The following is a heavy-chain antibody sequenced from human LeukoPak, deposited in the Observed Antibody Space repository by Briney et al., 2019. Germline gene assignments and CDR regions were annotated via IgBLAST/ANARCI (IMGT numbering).Heavy chain of an antibody. CDR3: ARDQQLEIDY. CDR1: GFTFSSYS. D-gene: IGHD6-13*01. V-gene: IGHV3-21*01. Sequence: NSGGSLRLSCAASGFTFSSYSMNWVRQAPGKGLEWVSSISSSSSYIYYADSVKGRFTISRDNAKNSLYLQMNSLRAEDTAVYYCARDQQLEIDYWGQGTLVTVSS. CDR2: ISSSSSYI. J-gene: IGHJ4*02.